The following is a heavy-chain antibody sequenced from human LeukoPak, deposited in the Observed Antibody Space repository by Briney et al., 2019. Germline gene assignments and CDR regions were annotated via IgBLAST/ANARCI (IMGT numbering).Heavy chain of an antibody. J-gene: IGHJ4*02. CDR3: ARVQYYFASGSLAIYYFDY. Sequence: GGSLRLSCSASGFTFNNYWMHWVRQAPGKGLVWVSRINYDGSSTAYADSVKARFTISRDNAKNTLYLQMNSLRVEDTAVYYCARVQYYFASGSLAIYYFDYWGQGTLVTVSS. D-gene: IGHD3-10*01. CDR1: GFTFNNYW. CDR2: INYDGSST. V-gene: IGHV3-74*01.